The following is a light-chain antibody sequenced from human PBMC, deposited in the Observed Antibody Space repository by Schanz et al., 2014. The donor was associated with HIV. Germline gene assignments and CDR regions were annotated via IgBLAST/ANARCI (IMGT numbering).Light chain of an antibody. CDR3: QQYDSSPIT. V-gene: IGKV3-20*01. Sequence: EIVLTQSPATLSLSPGERATLSCRASQSVSSNLAWYQQKPGQAPRLLIYGASSRATGTPDRVSGSGSGTDFTLTISRLEPEDFALYYCQQYDSSPITFGQGTRLEIK. CDR1: QSVSSN. CDR2: GAS. J-gene: IGKJ5*01.